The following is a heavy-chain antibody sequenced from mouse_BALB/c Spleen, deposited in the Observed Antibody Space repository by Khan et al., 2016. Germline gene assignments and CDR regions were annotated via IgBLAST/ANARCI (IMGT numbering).Heavy chain of an antibody. D-gene: IGHD3-1*01. CDR1: GYTFTSYW. CDR3: ARSGFAY. V-gene: IGHV1-87*01. Sequence: QVQLQQSGAELARPAASLKLSCKASGYTFTSYWTQWVKPRPGPGLEWIGAIYTGDGYTRYTQKFKGRATLTADKSSSTAYMQLSSLASEDSAVYYCARSGFAYWGQGTLVTVSA. J-gene: IGHJ3*01. CDR2: IYTGDGYT.